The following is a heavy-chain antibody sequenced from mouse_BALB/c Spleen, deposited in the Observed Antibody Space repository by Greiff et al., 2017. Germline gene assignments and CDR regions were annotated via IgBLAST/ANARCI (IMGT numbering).Heavy chain of an antibody. J-gene: IGHJ3*01. CDR3: ARTYYGNWFAY. CDR1: GYTFTDYV. CDR2: IYPGSGST. Sequence: VQLQQSGPELVKPGASVKMSCKASGYTFTDYVISWVKQRPGQGLEWIGEIYPGSGSTYYNEKFKGKATLTADKSSSTAYMQLSSLTSEDSAVYYCARTYYGNWFAYWGQGTLVTVSA. V-gene: IGHV1-77*01. D-gene: IGHD2-10*01.